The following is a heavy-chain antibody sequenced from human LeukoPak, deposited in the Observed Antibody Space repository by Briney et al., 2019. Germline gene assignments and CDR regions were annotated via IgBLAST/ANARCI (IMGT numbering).Heavy chain of an antibody. CDR2: ISSNGGST. D-gene: IGHD6-13*01. CDR3: ARSYSSSWYVVSWFDP. CDR1: GFTFSSYA. Sequence: GGSLRLSCAASGFTFSSYAMHWVRQAPGKGLEYVSAISSNGGSTYYANSVKGRFTISRDNSKNTLYLQMGSLRAEDMAVYYCARSYSSSWYVVSWFDPWGQGTLVTVSS. J-gene: IGHJ5*02. V-gene: IGHV3-64*01.